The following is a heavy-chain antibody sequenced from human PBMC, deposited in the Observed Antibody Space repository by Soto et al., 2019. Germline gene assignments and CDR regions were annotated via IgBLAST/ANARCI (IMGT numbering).Heavy chain of an antibody. CDR3: AKDRPNRMDV. CDR2: INGAGDGT. CDR1: GFTFNNFA. J-gene: IGHJ6*02. V-gene: IGHV3-23*01. Sequence: EVQLLESGGGLVQPGWSLRLSCAASGFTFNNFAMSWVRQAPGKGLEWVSGINGAGDGTYYADSVKGRFTISRDNSKNTLYLQMNSLRVEDTAVDYCAKDRPNRMDVWGQGTTVTVSS.